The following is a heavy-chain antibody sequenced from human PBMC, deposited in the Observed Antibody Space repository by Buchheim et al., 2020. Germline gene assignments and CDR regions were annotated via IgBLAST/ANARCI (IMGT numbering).Heavy chain of an antibody. V-gene: IGHV3-7*01. CDR3: ATQIV. CDR2: IKQDESKK. J-gene: IGHJ4*02. CDR1: GFDFSTYW. D-gene: IGHD3-22*01. Sequence: DVELVVSGGGLVQPGGSLRLSCEASGFDFSTYWMPWVRQAPRKGLEWVASIKQDESKKDYADSVKGRFTVSRDNAKSTLFLQMSSLRAEDTAVYYCATQIVRGQGSL.